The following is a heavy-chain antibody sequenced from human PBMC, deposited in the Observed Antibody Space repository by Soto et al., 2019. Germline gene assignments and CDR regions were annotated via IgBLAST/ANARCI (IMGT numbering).Heavy chain of an antibody. CDR2: INPNSGGT. CDR1: GYTFTGYY. D-gene: IGHD5-12*01. CDR3: ARAPVVATIRGRRDY. J-gene: IGHJ4*02. V-gene: IGHV1-2*02. Sequence: GASVKVSCKASGYTFTGYYMHWVRQAPGQGLEWMGWINPNSGGTNYAQKFQGGVTMTRDTSISTAYMELSRLRSDDTAVYYCARAPVVATIRGRRDYWGQGTLVTVSS.